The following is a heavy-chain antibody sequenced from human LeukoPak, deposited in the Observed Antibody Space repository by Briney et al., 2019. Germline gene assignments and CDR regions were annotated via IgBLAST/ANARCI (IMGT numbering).Heavy chain of an antibody. V-gene: IGHV4-59*12. D-gene: IGHD3-22*01. CDR1: GGSISSYY. J-gene: IGHJ4*02. Sequence: PSETLSLTCTVSGGSISSYYWSWLRQPPGKGLEWIGYIYHSGSTYYNPSLKSRVTISVDRSKNQFSLKLSSVTAADTAVYYCARAPTYYYDSSGYSNYRWGYYFDYWGQGTLVTVSS. CDR2: IYHSGST. CDR3: ARAPTYYYDSSGYSNYRWGYYFDY.